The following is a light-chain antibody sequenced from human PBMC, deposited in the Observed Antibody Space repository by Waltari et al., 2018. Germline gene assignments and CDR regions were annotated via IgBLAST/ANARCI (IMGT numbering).Light chain of an antibody. Sequence: YVLTQPPSVSVAPGLTARITCGGSDIGGQTGHWYQQKAGQAPVLVIFDDSARPSGVPERFSGSYSGNTATLTISRVEAGDEGDYYCQVWDRGAGLVVFGGGTRLTVL. V-gene: IGLV3-21*04. CDR2: DDS. CDR1: DIGGQT. CDR3: QVWDRGAGLVV. J-gene: IGLJ2*01.